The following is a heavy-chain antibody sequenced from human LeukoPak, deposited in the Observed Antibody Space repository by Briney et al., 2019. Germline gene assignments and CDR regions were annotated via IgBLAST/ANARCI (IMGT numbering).Heavy chain of an antibody. CDR3: ASHSSGYTLGY. Sequence: ASVKVSCKASGYTFTSYYMHWVRQAPRQGLEWMGIINPSGGSTSYAQKFQGRVPMTRDTSTSTVYMELSSLRSEDTAVYYCASHSSGYTLGYWGQGTLVTVSS. CDR1: GYTFTSYY. D-gene: IGHD3-22*01. CDR2: INPSGGST. J-gene: IGHJ4*02. V-gene: IGHV1-46*01.